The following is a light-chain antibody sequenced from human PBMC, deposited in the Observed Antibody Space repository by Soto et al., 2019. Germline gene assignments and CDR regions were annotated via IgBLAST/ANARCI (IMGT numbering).Light chain of an antibody. CDR2: AAS. Sequence: DIQMTQSPSSLSASVGDRVTITCRASPGIRNDLQWYQQKPGKAPKLLIYAASSLQSVVPSRFSGSGSWTEFTLTISNLQPEACATYYCLPHDSYPLNFGGGTTVEIK. CDR1: PGIRND. J-gene: IGKJ4*01. V-gene: IGKV1-17*02. CDR3: LPHDSYPLN.